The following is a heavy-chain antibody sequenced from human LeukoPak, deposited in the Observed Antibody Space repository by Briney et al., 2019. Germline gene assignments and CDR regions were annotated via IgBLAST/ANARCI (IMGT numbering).Heavy chain of an antibody. V-gene: IGHV4-38-2*02. Sequence: SETLSLTCAVSGYSISSGYYWGWIRQPPGKGLEWIGSIYHSGSTYYNPSLKSRVTISVDTSKNQFSLKLSSVTAADTAVYYCARDWGDIVVVPAATTRYNWFDPWGQGTLVTVSS. J-gene: IGHJ5*02. CDR1: GYSISSGYY. CDR3: ARDWGDIVVVPAATTRYNWFDP. D-gene: IGHD2-2*01. CDR2: IYHSGST.